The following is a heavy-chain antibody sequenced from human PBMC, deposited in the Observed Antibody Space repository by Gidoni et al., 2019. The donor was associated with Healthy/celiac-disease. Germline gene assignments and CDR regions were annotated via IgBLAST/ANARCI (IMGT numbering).Heavy chain of an antibody. Sequence: EVQLLESGGGLVQPGGSLRLSCAASGFTFNNYAMNWVRQAPGKGLEWGSGISGSGGSTYYADSGKGRFTISRDNSKNTLYLQMNSLRVEDTAVYYCAKDPSLQDYSYGMDVWGQGTTVTVSS. D-gene: IGHD4-4*01. CDR1: GFTFNNYA. CDR3: AKDPSLQDYSYGMDV. CDR2: ISGSGGST. J-gene: IGHJ6*02. V-gene: IGHV3-23*01.